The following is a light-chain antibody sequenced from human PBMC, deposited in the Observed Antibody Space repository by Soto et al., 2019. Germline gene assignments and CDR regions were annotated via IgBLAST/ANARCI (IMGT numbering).Light chain of an antibody. CDR1: SSDVGSYNL. J-gene: IGLJ1*01. V-gene: IGLV2-23*02. Sequence: QSALTQPASVSGSPGQSITISCTGTSSDVGSYNLVSWYQQHPGKAPKLMIYEVSKRPSGVSNRFSGSKSGNTASLTISGLQVEDEADYYCCSYAGRSPLVFGTGTKVTV. CDR3: CSYAGRSPLV. CDR2: EVS.